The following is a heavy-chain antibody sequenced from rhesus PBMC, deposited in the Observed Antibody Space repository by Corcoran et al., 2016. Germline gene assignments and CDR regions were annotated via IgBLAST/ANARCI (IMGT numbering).Heavy chain of an antibody. CDR2: IYGRGGSN. V-gene: IGHV4S14*01. CDR1: GYSISSGYY. D-gene: IGHD5-42*01. J-gene: IGHJ2*01. Sequence: QVQLQESGPGLVKPSETLSLTCAVSGYSISSGYYWGWIRQPPGKGLEWIGSIYGRGGSNYLTPSHKRGSTRSDDTSKKQFYLKLSSVTAADTGVYYCARVGSSWSEWDTVGTEWYFDLWGPGTPITISS. CDR3: ARVGSSWSEWDTVGTEWYFDL.